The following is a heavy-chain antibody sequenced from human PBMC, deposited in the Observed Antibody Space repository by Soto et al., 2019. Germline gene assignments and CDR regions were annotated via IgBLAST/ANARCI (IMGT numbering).Heavy chain of an antibody. V-gene: IGHV1-18*04. Sequence: ASVKVSCKTSGYSFTSNAITWVRQAPGQGLEWTGWISTYSGDPNYAQKFQGRVTMTTDTSTNTAYMELRNLRSDDTAVYYCARVWGSHPAPSGGAGFDPWGQGTLVTVSS. CDR1: GYSFTSNA. D-gene: IGHD3-16*02. J-gene: IGHJ5*02. CDR3: ARVWGSHPAPSGGAGFDP. CDR2: ISTYSGDP.